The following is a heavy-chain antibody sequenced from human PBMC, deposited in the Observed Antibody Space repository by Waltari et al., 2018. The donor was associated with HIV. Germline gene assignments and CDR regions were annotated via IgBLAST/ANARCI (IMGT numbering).Heavy chain of an antibody. D-gene: IGHD4-17*01. J-gene: IGHJ3*02. V-gene: IGHV3-43D*03. CDR1: GFTFVDYA. CDR3: STYGDSEAFDI. Sequence: EVQLVESGGVVVQPGGSLRLSCAASGFTFVDYAMHWVRQAPGKGLEWVSLISWDGGGTYYADSVKGRFTISRDNSKNSLYLQMNSLRAEDTALYYCSTYGDSEAFDIWGQGTMVTVSS. CDR2: ISWDGGGT.